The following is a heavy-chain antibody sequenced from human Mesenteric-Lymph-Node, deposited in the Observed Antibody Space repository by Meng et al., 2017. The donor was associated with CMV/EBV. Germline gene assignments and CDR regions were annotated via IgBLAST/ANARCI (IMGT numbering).Heavy chain of an antibody. D-gene: IGHD6-13*01. J-gene: IGHJ4*02. Sequence: YNLTSYAINWVRQAPGQGLEWMGWINTNTGNPTFAQGFTGRFVFSLDTSVSTAYLQISSLKAEDTAVYYCARDYGATAGPTFHLDFWGRGTLVTVSS. CDR1: YNLTSYA. V-gene: IGHV7-4-1*02. CDR2: INTNTGNP. CDR3: ARDYGATAGPTFHLDF.